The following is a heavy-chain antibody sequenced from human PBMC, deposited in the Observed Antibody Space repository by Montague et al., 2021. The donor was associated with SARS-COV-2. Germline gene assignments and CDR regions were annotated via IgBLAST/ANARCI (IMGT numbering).Heavy chain of an antibody. Sequence: SLRLSCAASGFTFSSYDMHWVRQATGKGLERVSAIGTAGDTYYPGSVKGRFTISRENAKNSLYLQMNSLRAGDTAVYYCARGVYDYSNYVNWFDPWGQGTLVTVSS. CDR2: IGTAGDT. D-gene: IGHD4-11*01. V-gene: IGHV3-13*04. CDR3: ARGVYDYSNYVNWFDP. CDR1: GFTFSSYD. J-gene: IGHJ5*02.